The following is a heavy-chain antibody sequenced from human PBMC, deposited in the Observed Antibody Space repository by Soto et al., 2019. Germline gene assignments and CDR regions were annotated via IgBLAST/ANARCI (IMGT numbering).Heavy chain of an antibody. CDR1: GGSISSYY. D-gene: IGHD4-17*01. CDR2: IYYSGST. CDR3: ARRKGYGDYVVAFDI. Sequence: SETLSLTCTVSGGSISSYYWSWIRQPPGKGLEWIGYIYYSGSTNYNPSLKSRVTISVDTSKNQFSLKLSSVTAADTAVYYCARRKGYGDYVVAFDIWGQGTMVTVSS. J-gene: IGHJ3*02. V-gene: IGHV4-59*08.